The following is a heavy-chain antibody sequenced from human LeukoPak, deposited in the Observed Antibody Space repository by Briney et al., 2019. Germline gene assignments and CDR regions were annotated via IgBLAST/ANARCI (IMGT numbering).Heavy chain of an antibody. J-gene: IGHJ4*02. V-gene: IGHV3-23*01. Sequence: GGSLRLSCAAFGFTFSTYAMSWVRQAPGKGLEWVSAISGSGDSTYYADSVKGRFTTSRDNSKNILYLQMSSLRVEDTAVYYCTKASAERCLGAFCYPFDHWGQGTLVTVSS. D-gene: IGHD2-15*01. CDR3: TKASAERCLGAFCYPFDH. CDR1: GFTFSTYA. CDR2: ISGSGDST.